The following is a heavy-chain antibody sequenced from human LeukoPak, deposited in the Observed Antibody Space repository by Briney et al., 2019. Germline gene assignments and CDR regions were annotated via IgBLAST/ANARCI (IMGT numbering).Heavy chain of an antibody. Sequence: GRSLRLSCAASGFTFSSYGMHWVRQAPGKGLEWVANIKQDGSEKYYVDSVKGRFTISRDNAKNSLYLQMNSLRAEDTAVYYCARVRGYSYDYFDYWGQGTLVTVSS. CDR2: IKQDGSEK. D-gene: IGHD5-18*01. J-gene: IGHJ4*02. V-gene: IGHV3-7*01. CDR1: GFTFSSYG. CDR3: ARVRGYSYDYFDY.